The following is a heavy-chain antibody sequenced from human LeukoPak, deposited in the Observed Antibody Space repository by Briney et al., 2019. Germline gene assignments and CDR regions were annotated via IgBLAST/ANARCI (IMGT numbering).Heavy chain of an antibody. CDR1: GGPFSGYY. V-gene: IGHV4-34*01. Sequence: SETLSLTCAVYGGPFSGYYWNWIRQPPGKGLEWIGEINHNGYTNYNPSLESRVTISVDTSKNQFSLKVYSLTAADTAVYFCARAGTGDRSAVFDYWGREILVTVSS. D-gene: IGHD7-27*01. CDR3: ARAGTGDRSAVFDY. CDR2: INHNGYT. J-gene: IGHJ4*02.